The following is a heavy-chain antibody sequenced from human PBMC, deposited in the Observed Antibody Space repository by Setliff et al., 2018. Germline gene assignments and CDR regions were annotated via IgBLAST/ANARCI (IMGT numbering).Heavy chain of an antibody. Sequence: GGSLRLSCVASGFVFSTYGMHWVRQAPGKGLEWVAFIRFDGSYKYYEDSVKGRFTISRDNSENRLDLQMDSLRVEDTALYYCAKVKKQLIRGSGFDLWGQGTLVPSPQ. V-gene: IGHV3-30*02. D-gene: IGHD1-1*01. CDR2: IRFDGSYK. J-gene: IGHJ4*02. CDR1: GFVFSTYG. CDR3: AKVKKQLIRGSGFDL.